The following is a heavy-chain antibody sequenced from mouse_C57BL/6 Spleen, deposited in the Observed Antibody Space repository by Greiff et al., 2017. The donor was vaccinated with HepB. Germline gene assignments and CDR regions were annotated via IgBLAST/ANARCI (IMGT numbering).Heavy chain of an antibody. V-gene: IGHV5-9-1*02. J-gene: IGHJ1*03. D-gene: IGHD2-4*01. CDR1: GFTFSSYA. CDR2: ISSGGDYI. CDR3: TRPYDYDGPYFDV. Sequence: EVKLMESGEGLVKPGGSLKLSCAASGFTFSSYAMSWVRQTPEKRLEWVAYISSGGDYIYYADTVKGRFTISRDNARNTLYLQMSSLKSEDTAMYYCTRPYDYDGPYFDVWGTGTTVTVSS.